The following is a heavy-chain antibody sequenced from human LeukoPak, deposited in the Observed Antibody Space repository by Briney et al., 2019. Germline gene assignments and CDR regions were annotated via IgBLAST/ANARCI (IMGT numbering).Heavy chain of an antibody. CDR2: IIPIFGTA. V-gene: IGHV1-69*05. J-gene: IGHJ5*02. CDR1: GGTFSSYA. D-gene: IGHD6-13*01. Sequence: SVKVSCKASGGTFSSYAISWVLQAPGQGLEWMGGIIPIFGTANYAQKFQGRVTITTDESTSTAYMELSSLRSEDTAVYYCGRAVDIAAAGTGGFDPWGQGTLVTVSS. CDR3: GRAVDIAAAGTGGFDP.